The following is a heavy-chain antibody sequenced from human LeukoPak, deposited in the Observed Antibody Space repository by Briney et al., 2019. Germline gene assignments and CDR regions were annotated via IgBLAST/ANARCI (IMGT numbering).Heavy chain of an antibody. J-gene: IGHJ4*02. Sequence: GGSLRLSCAAFGFTFTDYHMSWIRQAPGKGLECVSYISPGGGSKYFADSVKGRFTISRDNAKNSLYLQMNSLTAEDTAVYYCAGGRDTAVAGPGEYFDYWAQGTLVTVSS. V-gene: IGHV3-11*01. CDR1: GFTFTDYH. D-gene: IGHD6-19*01. CDR3: AGGRDTAVAGPGEYFDY. CDR2: ISPGGGSK.